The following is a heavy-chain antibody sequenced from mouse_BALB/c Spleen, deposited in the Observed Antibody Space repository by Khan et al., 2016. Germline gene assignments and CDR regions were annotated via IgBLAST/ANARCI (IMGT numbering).Heavy chain of an antibody. V-gene: IGHV1-87*01. D-gene: IGHD2-4*01. CDR2: IYPGDGDT. CDR1: GYTFTSYW. J-gene: IGHJ4*01. CDR3: ARGVYDYPYAMDY. Sequence: QVQLQQSGAELARPGASVKLSCKASGYTFTSYWMQWVKQRLGQGLEWIGAIYPGDGDTRYTQKFKGKATLTADKSSSTAYMQLSSLASADSAVYSGARGVYDYPYAMDYWGQGTSVTVPS.